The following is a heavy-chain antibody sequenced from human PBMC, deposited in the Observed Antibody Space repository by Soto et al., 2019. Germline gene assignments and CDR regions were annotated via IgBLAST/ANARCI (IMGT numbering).Heavy chain of an antibody. Sequence: QVQLVESGGGVVQPGRSLRLSCAASGFTFSSYAMHWVRQAPGKGLEWVAVISYDGSNKYYAVSVKGRFTISRDNSKTTLYLQMNSLRAEDTAVYYCARDRWMATIYWYFDLWGRGTLVTVSS. J-gene: IGHJ2*01. V-gene: IGHV3-30-3*01. D-gene: IGHD5-12*01. CDR1: GFTFSSYA. CDR3: ARDRWMATIYWYFDL. CDR2: ISYDGSNK.